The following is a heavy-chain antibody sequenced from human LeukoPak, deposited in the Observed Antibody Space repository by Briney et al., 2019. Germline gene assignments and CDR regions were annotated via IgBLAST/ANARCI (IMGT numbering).Heavy chain of an antibody. V-gene: IGHV3-66*01. J-gene: IGHJ4*02. CDR3: ARGTPLLGFDY. D-gene: IGHD3-10*01. Sequence: PGGSLRLSCAASGXTVSSNYMSWVRQAPGKGLEWASVIYAGGSTYYADSVKGRYTISRDNSKNTLYLQMNSLRAEDTAVYYCARGTPLLGFDYWGQGTLVTVSS. CDR1: GXTVSSNY. CDR2: IYAGGST.